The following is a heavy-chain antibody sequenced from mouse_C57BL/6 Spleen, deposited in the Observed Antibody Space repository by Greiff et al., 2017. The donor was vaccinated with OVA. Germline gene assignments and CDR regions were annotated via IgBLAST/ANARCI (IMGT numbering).Heavy chain of an antibody. CDR1: GYAFSSYW. CDR2: IYPGDGDT. CDR3: ARRRGNLNWYFDV. D-gene: IGHD2-1*01. V-gene: IGHV1-80*01. Sequence: QVQLQQSGAELVKPGASVKISCKASGYAFSSYWMNWVKQRPGKGLEWIGQIYPGDGDTNYNGKFKGKATLTADKSSSTAYMQLSSLTSEDSAVDFCARRRGNLNWYFDVWGTGTTVTVSS. J-gene: IGHJ1*03.